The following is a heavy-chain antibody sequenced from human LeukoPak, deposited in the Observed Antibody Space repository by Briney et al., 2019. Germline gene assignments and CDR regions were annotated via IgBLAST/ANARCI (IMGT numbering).Heavy chain of an antibody. Sequence: SETLSLTCTVSGTSFNNYYWSWIRQPPGKGLEWIGYIYYSGSTNYNPSLKSRVTISVDTSKNQFSLKLSSVTAADTAVYYCARGKVAARLAFDIWGQGTMVTVSS. CDR1: GTSFNNYY. CDR3: ARGKVAARLAFDI. CDR2: IYYSGST. V-gene: IGHV4-59*01. D-gene: IGHD6-6*01. J-gene: IGHJ3*02.